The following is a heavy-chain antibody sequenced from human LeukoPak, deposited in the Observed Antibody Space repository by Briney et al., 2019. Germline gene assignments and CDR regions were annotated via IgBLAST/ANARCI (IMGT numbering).Heavy chain of an antibody. Sequence: GGSLRLSCAASGFNFSSYSMNWVRQAPGKGLEWVSSISSSSSFRYYADSVKGRFTISRDNAKNSLYLQMNSLRAEDTAVYYCARDEYSSGWYLGQGTLVTVSS. V-gene: IGHV3-21*01. CDR3: ARDEYSSGWY. CDR2: ISSSSSFR. D-gene: IGHD6-19*01. J-gene: IGHJ1*01. CDR1: GFNFSSYS.